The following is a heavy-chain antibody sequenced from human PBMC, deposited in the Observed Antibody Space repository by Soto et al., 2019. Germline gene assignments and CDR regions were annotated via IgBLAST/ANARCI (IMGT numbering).Heavy chain of an antibody. Sequence: PSETLSLTCTVSGGSISSSSYYWGWIRQPPGKGLEWIGSIYYSGSTYYNPSLKSRVTISVDTSKNQFSLKLSSVTAADTAVYYCARHDGVSTCYYHYYYYMDVWGKGATVTVSS. J-gene: IGHJ6*03. CDR1: GGSISSSSYY. D-gene: IGHD2-2*01. V-gene: IGHV4-39*01. CDR2: IYYSGST. CDR3: ARHDGVSTCYYHYYYYMDV.